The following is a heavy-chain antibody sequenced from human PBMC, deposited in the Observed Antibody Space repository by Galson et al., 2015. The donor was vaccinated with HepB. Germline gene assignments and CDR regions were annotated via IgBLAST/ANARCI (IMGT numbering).Heavy chain of an antibody. Sequence: SLRLSCAASGFTFSSYSMNWVRQAPGKGLEWVSSISSSSSYIYYADSVKGRFTISRDNAKNSLYLQMNSLRAEDTAVYYCAREGSSPSPVYYFDYWGQGTLVTVSS. CDR3: AREGSSPSPVYYFDY. V-gene: IGHV3-21*01. J-gene: IGHJ4*02. CDR2: ISSSSSYI. D-gene: IGHD6-6*01. CDR1: GFTFSSYS.